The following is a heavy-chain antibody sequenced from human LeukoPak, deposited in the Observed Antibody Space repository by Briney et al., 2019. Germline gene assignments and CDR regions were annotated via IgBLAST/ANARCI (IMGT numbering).Heavy chain of an antibody. CDR2: IYYSGST. Sequence: SETLSLTCTVSGGSISSSSYYWGWIRQPPGKGLEWIGSIYYSGSTYYNPSLKSRVTISVDTSKNQFSLKLSSVTAADTAVYYCARGGGATRDAFDIWGQGTMVTVSS. CDR3: ARGGGATRDAFDI. D-gene: IGHD1-26*01. CDR1: GGSISSSSYY. J-gene: IGHJ3*02. V-gene: IGHV4-39*07.